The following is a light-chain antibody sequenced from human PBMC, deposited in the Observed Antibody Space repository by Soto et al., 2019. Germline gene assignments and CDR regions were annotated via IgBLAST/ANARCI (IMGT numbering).Light chain of an antibody. Sequence: QSVLTQPPSASGTPGQRVSISCSGSSTNIGRNSISWYQNLPGTAPKLLLYTNNQRPSGVPARFSGSKSGTSASLAISGLQSDDEADYYCAAWDDSLSGWVFGGGTKLTVL. J-gene: IGLJ3*02. CDR2: TNN. CDR3: AAWDDSLSGWV. V-gene: IGLV1-44*01. CDR1: STNIGRNS.